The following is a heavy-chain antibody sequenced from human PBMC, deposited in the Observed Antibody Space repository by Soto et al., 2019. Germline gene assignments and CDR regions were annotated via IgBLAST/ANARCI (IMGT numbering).Heavy chain of an antibody. CDR2: IYYSGST. D-gene: IGHD3-10*01. Sequence: QVQLQESGPGLVKPSETLSFTCTVSGGSISSYYWSWIRQPPGKGLEWIGYIYYSGSTNYNPSLKSRVTISVDTSKNQFSLKLSSVTAADTAVYYCALTRGSGSYNWFDPWGQGTLVTVSS. CDR3: ALTRGSGSYNWFDP. CDR1: GGSISSYY. J-gene: IGHJ5*02. V-gene: IGHV4-59*01.